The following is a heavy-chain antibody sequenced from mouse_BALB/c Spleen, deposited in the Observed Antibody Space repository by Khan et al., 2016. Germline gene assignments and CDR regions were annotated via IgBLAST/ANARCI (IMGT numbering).Heavy chain of an antibody. CDR2: INPDSSTI. V-gene: IGHV4-1*02. J-gene: IGHJ3*01. CDR1: GFDFSRYW. CDR3: VSAGYYGYLVN. D-gene: IGHD1-1*01. Sequence: EVKLLESGGGLVQPGGSLKLSCAASGFDFSRYWMSWVRQAPGKGLEWIGEINPDSSTINYTPYLKDKFIISRDNAKNTLYLQMSKVRSEDTVLYYFVSAGYYGYLVNWGQWTLVTVSA.